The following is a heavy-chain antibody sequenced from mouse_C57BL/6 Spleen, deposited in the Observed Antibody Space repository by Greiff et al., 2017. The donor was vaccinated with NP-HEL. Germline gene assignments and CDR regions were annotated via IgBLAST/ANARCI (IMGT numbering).Heavy chain of an antibody. V-gene: IGHV1-50*01. CDR2: IDPSDSYT. J-gene: IGHJ2*01. Sequence: QVQLQQPGAELVKPGASVKLSCKASGYTFPSYWMQWVKQRPGQGLEWIGEIDPSDSYTNYNQKFKGKATLTVDTSSSTAYMQLSSLTSEDSAVYYCAREELGDFDYWGQGTTLTVSS. CDR3: AREELGDFDY. D-gene: IGHD4-1*01. CDR1: GYTFPSYW.